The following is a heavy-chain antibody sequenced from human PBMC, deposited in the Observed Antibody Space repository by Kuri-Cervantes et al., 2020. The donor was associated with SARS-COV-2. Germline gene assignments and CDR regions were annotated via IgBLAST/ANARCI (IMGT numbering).Heavy chain of an antibody. J-gene: IGHJ1*01. CDR3: ARSSTTTYSF. CDR1: GFTFSDYY. CDR2: ISSSGSTI. Sequence: GESLKISCAASGFTFSDYYMSWIRQAPGKGLEWVSYISSSGSTIYYADSVKGRFTISRDNAKNSLYLQMDSLTTEDTAVYYCARSSTTTYSFWGQGTLVTVSS. V-gene: IGHV3-11*01. D-gene: IGHD1-1*01.